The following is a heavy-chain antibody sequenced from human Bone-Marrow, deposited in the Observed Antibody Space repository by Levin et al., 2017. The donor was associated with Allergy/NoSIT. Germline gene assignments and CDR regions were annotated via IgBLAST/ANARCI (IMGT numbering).Heavy chain of an antibody. CDR1: GFTFNNYA. CDR2: LTGGGVST. Sequence: GGSLRLSCEASGFTFNNYAMSWVRQAPGKGLEWLSSLTGGGVSTSYADSVKGRFTISRDNSQNSLYLQMNSLRAEDTAVYYCARESGWRESYIDYWGQGTLVTVSS. D-gene: IGHD3-10*01. CDR3: ARESGWRESYIDY. V-gene: IGHV3-23*01. J-gene: IGHJ4*02.